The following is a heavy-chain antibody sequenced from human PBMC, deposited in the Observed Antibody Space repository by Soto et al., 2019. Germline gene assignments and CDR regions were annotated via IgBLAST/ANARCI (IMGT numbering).Heavy chain of an antibody. CDR3: AKDLLHNYFDY. CDR2: ISGSGGST. J-gene: IGHJ4*02. D-gene: IGHD3-3*01. CDR1: GLTVSSYA. V-gene: IGHV3-23*01. Sequence: PGGSMRLSCAASGLTVSSYAMSWVRQAPGKGLEWVSAISGSGGSTYYADSVKGRFTISRDNSKNTLYLQMNSLRAEDTAVYYCAKDLLHNYFDYWGQGTLVTVSS.